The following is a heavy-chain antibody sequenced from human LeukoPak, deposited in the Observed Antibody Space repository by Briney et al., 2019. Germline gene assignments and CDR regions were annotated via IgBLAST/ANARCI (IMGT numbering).Heavy chain of an antibody. CDR2: ISRSGGST. Sequence: PGGSLRLSCAASGFTFNNYTMSWVRQAPGKGLEWVSTISRSGGSTYYADSVKGRFTISRDNSKNMLYLQMNSLRAEDTAVYYCATATGVQWLSWFDPWGQGTLVTVSS. CDR1: GFTFNNYT. D-gene: IGHD6-19*01. J-gene: IGHJ5*02. V-gene: IGHV3-23*01. CDR3: ATATGVQWLSWFDP.